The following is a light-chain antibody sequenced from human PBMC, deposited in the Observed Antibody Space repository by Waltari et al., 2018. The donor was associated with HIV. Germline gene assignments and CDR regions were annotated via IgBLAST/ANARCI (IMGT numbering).Light chain of an antibody. CDR1: SSDVGSYNL. V-gene: IGLV2-23*02. Sequence: QSALTQPASVSGSPGQSITISCTGTSSDVGSYNLVSWYQQHPGKAPKLMIYEVSKRASGVSNRFSGSKSGNTASLTISGLQAEDEADYYCCSYAGIRTFVVFGGGTKLTVL. J-gene: IGLJ2*01. CDR2: EVS. CDR3: CSYAGIRTFVV.